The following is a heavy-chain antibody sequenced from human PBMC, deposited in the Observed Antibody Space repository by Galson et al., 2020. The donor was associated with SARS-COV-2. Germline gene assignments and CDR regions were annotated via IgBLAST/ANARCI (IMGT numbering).Heavy chain of an antibody. Sequence: GESLKISCAASGFTFSSYGMHWVRQAPGKGLEWVAVISCDGSNKYYADSVKGRFTISRDNSKNTLYLQMNSLRAEDTAVYYCASELLDAFDIWGQGTMVTVSS. V-gene: IGHV3-30*03. CDR1: GFTFSSYG. CDR3: ASELLDAFDI. D-gene: IGHD1-26*01. CDR2: ISCDGSNK. J-gene: IGHJ3*02.